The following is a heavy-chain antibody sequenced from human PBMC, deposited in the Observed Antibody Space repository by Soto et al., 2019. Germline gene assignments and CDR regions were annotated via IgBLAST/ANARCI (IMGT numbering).Heavy chain of an antibody. V-gene: IGHV1-69*01. CDR3: ARDRDDYGSGNYYNRIDC. CDR2: IIPIFGTP. D-gene: IGHD3-10*01. J-gene: IGHJ4*02. Sequence: QVQLVQSGAEVKKPGSSVKVACKASGGIFSTYAISWLRQAPGQVLEWMGGIIPIFGTPNYAQRIQGRVTSTADESTTTHYIELSRLKSEDTAVYYCARDRDDYGSGNYYNRIDCWGQGTLVTVSS. CDR1: GGIFSTYA.